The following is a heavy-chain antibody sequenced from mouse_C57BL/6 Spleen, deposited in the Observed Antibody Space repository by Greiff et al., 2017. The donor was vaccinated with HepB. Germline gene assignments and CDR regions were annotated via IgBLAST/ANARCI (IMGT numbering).Heavy chain of an antibody. V-gene: IGHV1-50*01. CDR1: GYTFTSYW. CDR2: IDPSDSYT. J-gene: IGHJ2*01. Sequence: VKLVESGAELAKPGASVKLSCKASGYTFTSYWMQWVKQRPGQGLEWIGEIDPSDSYTNYNQKFKGKATLTVDTSSSTAYMQLSSLTSEDSAVYYCARNYSNPWGQGTTLTVSS. CDR3: ARNYSNP. D-gene: IGHD2-5*01.